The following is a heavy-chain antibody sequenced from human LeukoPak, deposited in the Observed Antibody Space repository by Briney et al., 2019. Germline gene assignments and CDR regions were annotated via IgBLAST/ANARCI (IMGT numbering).Heavy chain of an antibody. Sequence: GGSLRLSCAASGFTFSSYAMSWVRQTPGKGLEWVSAISGTGGSTYYADSVKGRFTISRDNSKNTLYLQMNSLRAEDTAVYFCAKGRYSSSSDVDYWGQGTLVTVSS. D-gene: IGHD6-6*01. CDR2: ISGTGGST. CDR3: AKGRYSSSSDVDY. CDR1: GFTFSSYA. J-gene: IGHJ4*02. V-gene: IGHV3-23*01.